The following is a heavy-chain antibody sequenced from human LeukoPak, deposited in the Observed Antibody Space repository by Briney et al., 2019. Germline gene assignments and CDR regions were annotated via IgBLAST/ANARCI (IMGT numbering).Heavy chain of an antibody. CDR2: IYYSGST. D-gene: IGHD4-23*01. CDR3: AREGGNYFDYYGMDV. J-gene: IGHJ6*02. Sequence: PSEALSLTCTVSGGSISSYYWSWIRQPPGKGLEWIGYIYYSGSTNDNPSLKSRVTISVDTSKNQFSLKLSYVTAADTAVYYCAREGGNYFDYYGMDVWGQGTTVTVSS. CDR1: GGSISSYY. V-gene: IGHV4-59*01.